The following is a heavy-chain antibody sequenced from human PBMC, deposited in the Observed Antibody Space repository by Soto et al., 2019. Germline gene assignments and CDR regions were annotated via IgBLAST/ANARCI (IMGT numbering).Heavy chain of an antibody. CDR2: IYHSGST. D-gene: IGHD3-10*01. V-gene: IGHV4-30-2*01. Sequence: SETLSLTCAVAGDSISSRGSSWAWIRQPPGKGLEWIGYIYHSGSTFYNPSLRSRVTISVDGSKNQFSLKVNSVTAADTAMYYCARAGAKRISGWPNWFDPWGQGTLVTVSS. J-gene: IGHJ5*02. CDR1: GDSISSRGSS. CDR3: ARAGAKRISGWPNWFDP.